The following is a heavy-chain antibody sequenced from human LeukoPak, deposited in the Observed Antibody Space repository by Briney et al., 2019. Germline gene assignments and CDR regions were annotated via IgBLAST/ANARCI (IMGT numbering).Heavy chain of an antibody. CDR2: ISYDGNNK. Sequence: GKSVRLYCAACGFSFSSYGMHWVRQAPGTGLELVAIISYDGNNKYFADSVKGRFTISRDNSKNTLYLQMNSLRAEDTAMYYCAKDLRMVRGVFDYWGQGTLVTVSS. CDR3: AKDLRMVRGVFDY. D-gene: IGHD3-10*01. V-gene: IGHV3-30*18. CDR1: GFSFSSYG. J-gene: IGHJ4*02.